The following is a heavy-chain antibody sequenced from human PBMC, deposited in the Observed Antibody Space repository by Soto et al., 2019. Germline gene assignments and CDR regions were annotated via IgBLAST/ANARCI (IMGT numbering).Heavy chain of an antibody. CDR3: ASPADSGYRGYDPHGLPYSYYGMVV. CDR1: RGTLRSYA. J-gene: IGHJ6*02. V-gene: IGHV1-69*13. CDR2: LIPIFGTA. D-gene: IGHD5-12*01. Sequence: VKVSCKASRGTLRSYAISWVQQAPGQGLEWMGGLIPIFGTANYAQKFPGRVTITADESTSTAYMELSSLRSEDTAGYYCASPADSGYRGYDPHGLPYSYYGMVVWGQGKTVTVS.